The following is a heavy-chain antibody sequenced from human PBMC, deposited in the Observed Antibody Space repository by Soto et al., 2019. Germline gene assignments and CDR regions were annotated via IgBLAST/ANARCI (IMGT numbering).Heavy chain of an antibody. CDR1: GGTFSSYA. Sequence: SVKVSCKASGGTFSSYAISWVRQAPGQGLEWMGGIIPIFGTANYAQKFQGRVTITADESTSTAYMELSSLRSEDTAVYYCARAGGVTHYYYYGMDVWGQGTTVTVSS. CDR2: IIPIFGTA. D-gene: IGHD3-16*01. J-gene: IGHJ6*02. V-gene: IGHV1-69*13. CDR3: ARAGGVTHYYYYGMDV.